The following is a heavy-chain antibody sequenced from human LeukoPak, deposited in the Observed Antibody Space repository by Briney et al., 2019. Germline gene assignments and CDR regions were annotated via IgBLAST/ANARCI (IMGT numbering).Heavy chain of an antibody. CDR1: GFTFSSYE. Sequence: GGSLRLSCAASGFTFSSYEMNWVRQAPGKGLEWVSYISSSSSTIYYADSVKGRFTISRDNAKNSQYLQMNSLRDEDTAVYYCLLGFDYWGQGTLVTVSS. V-gene: IGHV3-48*02. J-gene: IGHJ4*02. CDR2: ISSSSSTI. D-gene: IGHD7-27*01. CDR3: LLGFDY.